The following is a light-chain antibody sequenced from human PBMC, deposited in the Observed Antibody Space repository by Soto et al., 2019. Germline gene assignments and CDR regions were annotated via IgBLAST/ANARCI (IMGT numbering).Light chain of an antibody. CDR2: DTS. CDR3: QQYYSTPRT. V-gene: IGKV3-15*01. Sequence: EIIMTQSPATLSVSPGEGATLSCRASQGIGSTLAWYQHKPGQTPRLLIYDTSTRATGVPARFSGSGSGTDFTLTISSLQAEDVAVYYCQQYYSTPRTFGQGTKVDIK. CDR1: QGIGST. J-gene: IGKJ1*01.